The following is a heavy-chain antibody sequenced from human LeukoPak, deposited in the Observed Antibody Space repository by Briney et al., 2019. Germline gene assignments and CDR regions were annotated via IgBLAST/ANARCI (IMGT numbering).Heavy chain of an antibody. D-gene: IGHD3-22*01. Sequence: ASVKVSCKVSGYTLTELSMHWVRQAPGKGLEWMGGFDPEDGETIYAQKFQGRVTMTEDTSTDTAYMELSSLRSEDTAVYYCATAYYYDSSGCYYFDYWGQGTLVTVSS. CDR3: ATAYYYDSSGCYYFDY. J-gene: IGHJ4*02. CDR2: FDPEDGET. CDR1: GYTLTELS. V-gene: IGHV1-24*01.